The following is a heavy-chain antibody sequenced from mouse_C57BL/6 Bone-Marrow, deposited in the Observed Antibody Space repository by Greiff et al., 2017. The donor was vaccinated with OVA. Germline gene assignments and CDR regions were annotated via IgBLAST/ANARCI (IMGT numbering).Heavy chain of an antibody. CDR3: ARYTTVVARDWYFDV. CDR1: GFTFTDYY. J-gene: IGHJ1*03. D-gene: IGHD1-1*01. V-gene: IGHV7-3*01. Sequence: EVHLVESGGGLVQPGGSLSLSCAASGFTFTDYYMSWVRQPPGKALEWLGFIRNKANGYTTEYSASVKGRFTISRDNSQSILYLQMNALRAEDSATYYCARYTTVVARDWYFDVWGTGTTVTVSS. CDR2: IRNKANGYTT.